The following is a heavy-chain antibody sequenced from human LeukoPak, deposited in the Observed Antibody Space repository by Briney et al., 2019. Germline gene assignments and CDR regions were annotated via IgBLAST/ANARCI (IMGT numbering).Heavy chain of an antibody. CDR1: VGTFNSYA. J-gene: IGHJ4*02. CDR2: IIPIFGIA. Sequence: GSSVKFSCKASVGTFNSYAISWVRQAPGQGLEWMGRIIPIFGIANYVQKFQGRVTITADKSTSTAYMELSSLRSEDTAVYYCARDTAMAPFDYWGQGTLVTVSS. D-gene: IGHD5-18*01. V-gene: IGHV1-69*04. CDR3: ARDTAMAPFDY.